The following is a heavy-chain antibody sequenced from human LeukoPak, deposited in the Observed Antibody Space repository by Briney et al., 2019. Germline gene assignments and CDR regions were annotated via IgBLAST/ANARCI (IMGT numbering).Heavy chain of an antibody. Sequence: PSETLSLTCTVSGGSVSSSSYYWGWFRQPPGKGLEWIGSIENSGSTYYNPSLESRLTISVDTSKNQFSLTLSSVTAADTAVYYCARPSREGSVVGIDAFDVWGQGTMVTVSS. CDR2: IENSGST. V-gene: IGHV4-39*01. CDR3: ARPSREGSVVGIDAFDV. J-gene: IGHJ3*01. CDR1: GGSVSSSSYY. D-gene: IGHD6-19*01.